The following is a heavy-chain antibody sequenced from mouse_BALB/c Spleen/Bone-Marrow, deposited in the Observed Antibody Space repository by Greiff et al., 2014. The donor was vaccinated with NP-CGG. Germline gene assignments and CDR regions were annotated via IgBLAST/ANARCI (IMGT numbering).Heavy chain of an antibody. CDR2: ILPGSGTA. J-gene: IGHJ2*01. V-gene: IGHV1-9*01. Sequence: VQLQQSGAELMKPGASVKISCKPTGYTFSNYWIDWVKQRPGHGLEWIGEILPGSGTANYNEKFKGKATFTADTSSNTAYMQLSSLTSEDSALYYCARASVVPYYFDFWGQGTTLTVSS. CDR1: GYTFSNYW. D-gene: IGHD1-1*01. CDR3: ARASVVPYYFDF.